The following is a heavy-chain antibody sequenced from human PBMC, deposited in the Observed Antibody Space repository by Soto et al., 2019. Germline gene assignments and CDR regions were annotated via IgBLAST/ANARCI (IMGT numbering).Heavy chain of an antibody. D-gene: IGHD3-10*01. J-gene: IGHJ4*02. V-gene: IGHV3-74*01. CDR1: GFTFSAFW. CDR2: ISSDGSRT. Sequence: GGSLRLSCAASGFTFSAFWMHWVRQAPGKGLVWVSRISSDGSRTSYADSVKGRFTITKDTSKNQVVLTMTNMDPVDAATYYCAHSSYSAPMVRGVINFDYWGQGTLVTVSS. CDR3: AHSSYSAPMVRGVINFDY.